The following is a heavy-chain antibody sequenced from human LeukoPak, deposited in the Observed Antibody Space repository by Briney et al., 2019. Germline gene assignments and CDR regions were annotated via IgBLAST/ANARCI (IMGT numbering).Heavy chain of an antibody. V-gene: IGHV3-23*01. CDR3: TKDSRTTVVPRPRYNWLDP. D-gene: IGHD4-23*01. CDR1: GFTYSSCA. Sequence: GGALRLFCVASGFTYSSCAMTWVRQAPGKGLEWVSTVSGSGDSTYYADSVKGRFTISRDNSKNMLYLQMTNLRAEDTAVYYCTKDSRTTVVPRPRYNWLDPWGQGALVPVSS. J-gene: IGHJ5*02. CDR2: VSGSGDST.